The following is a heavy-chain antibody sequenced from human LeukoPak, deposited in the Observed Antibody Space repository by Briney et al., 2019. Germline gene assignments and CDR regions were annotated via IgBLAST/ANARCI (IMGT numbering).Heavy chain of an antibody. CDR1: GGSISSYY. Sequence: SSETLSLTCTVSGGSISSYYWSWIRQPPGKGLEWIGYIYYSGSTNYNPSLKSRVTISVDTSKNQFSLKLSSVTAADTAVYYCARPGLLNYYDSSGVDDAFDIWGQGTMVTVSS. V-gene: IGHV4-59*08. D-gene: IGHD3-22*01. CDR3: ARPGLLNYYDSSGVDDAFDI. J-gene: IGHJ3*02. CDR2: IYYSGST.